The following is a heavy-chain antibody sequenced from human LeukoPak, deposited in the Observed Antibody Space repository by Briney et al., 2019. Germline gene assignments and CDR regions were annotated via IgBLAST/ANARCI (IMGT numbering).Heavy chain of an antibody. CDR3: ARLVIMSAAGVPDTWLDP. CDR1: GGSISNYY. Sequence: PSETLSLTCTVSGGSISNYYWNWIRQRPGKGLEWVGHISYSGGTKYNPSLQSRLTILIDTSKNQFSLNLSSVTAADTAIYYCARLVIMSAAGVPDTWLDPWGQGILVTVSS. V-gene: IGHV4-59*08. J-gene: IGHJ5*02. D-gene: IGHD2-8*01. CDR2: ISYSGGT.